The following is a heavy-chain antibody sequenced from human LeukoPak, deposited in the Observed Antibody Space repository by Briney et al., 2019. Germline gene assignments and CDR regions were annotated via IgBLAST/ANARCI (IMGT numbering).Heavy chain of an antibody. J-gene: IGHJ4*02. CDR2: IYYSGST. V-gene: IGHV4-59*01. CDR1: GGSISSYY. D-gene: IGHD2-2*01. Sequence: SETLSLTCTVSGGSISSYYGSWIRQPPGKGLEWIGGYIYYSGSTNYNPSLKSRVTISVDTSKNQFSLKLASVTAADTAAYYCATAADTGGNFDYWGQGTLVTVSS. CDR3: ATAADTGGNFDY.